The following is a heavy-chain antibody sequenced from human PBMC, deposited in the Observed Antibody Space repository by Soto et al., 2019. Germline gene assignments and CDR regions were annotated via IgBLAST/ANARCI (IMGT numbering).Heavy chain of an antibody. CDR2: ISVDGRTT. D-gene: IGHD2-21*02. CDR3: ARDHANCGGDCYNNLFDP. J-gene: IGHJ5*02. V-gene: IGHV3-74*01. CDR1: GFTFTNHW. Sequence: EVHLVESGGGLVQPAGSLRLSCAGSGFTFTNHWMHWVRQAPGKGLVWVSRISVDGRTTNYADSVKGRFTISRDNAKTTLYIQMNSLRSEDMAVYYCARDHANCGGDCYNNLFDPWGQGTLVTVSS.